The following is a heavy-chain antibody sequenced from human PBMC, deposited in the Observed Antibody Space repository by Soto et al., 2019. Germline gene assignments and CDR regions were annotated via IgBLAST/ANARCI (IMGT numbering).Heavy chain of an antibody. CDR3: AREIRGYSGYVRVVPNWYFDL. V-gene: IGHV4-39*02. CDR1: GGSISSSSYY. J-gene: IGHJ2*01. CDR2: IYYSGST. Sequence: QLQLQESGPGLVKPSETLSLTCTVSGGSISSSSYYWGWIRQPPGKGLEWIGSIYYSGSTYYNPSLKSRVTISVDTSKNQFSLKLSSVTAADTAVYYCAREIRGYSGYVRVVPNWYFDLWGRGTLVTVSS. D-gene: IGHD5-12*01.